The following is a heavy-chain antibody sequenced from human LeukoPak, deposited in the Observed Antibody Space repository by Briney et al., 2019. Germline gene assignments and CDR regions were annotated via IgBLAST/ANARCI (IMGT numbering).Heavy chain of an antibody. CDR3: AKDQVRDGVVAWDY. Sequence: GGSLRLSCAASGFTFSSYAMSWVRQAPGKGLEWVSAISGSGGSAYYADSVKGRFTISRDNSKNTLYLQMNSLRAEDTAVYYCAKDQVRDGVVAWDYWGQGTLVTVSS. V-gene: IGHV3-23*01. J-gene: IGHJ4*02. CDR1: GFTFSSYA. D-gene: IGHD2-15*01. CDR2: ISGSGGSA.